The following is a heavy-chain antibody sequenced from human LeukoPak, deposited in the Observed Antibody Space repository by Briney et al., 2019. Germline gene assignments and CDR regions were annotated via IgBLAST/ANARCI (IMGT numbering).Heavy chain of an antibody. CDR3: ARDFSLQLFDY. CDR2: ISYDGSNK. D-gene: IGHD5-24*01. CDR1: GFTFSSYG. J-gene: IGHJ4*02. Sequence: GGSLSLSCAASGFTFSSYGMHWVRQAPGKGLEWVAVISYDGSNKYYADSVKGRFTISRDNSKNTLYLQMNSLRAEDTAVYYCARDFSLQLFDYWGQGTVVTVFS. V-gene: IGHV3-30*03.